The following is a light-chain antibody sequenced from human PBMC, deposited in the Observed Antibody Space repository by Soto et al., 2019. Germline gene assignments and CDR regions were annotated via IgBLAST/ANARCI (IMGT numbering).Light chain of an antibody. V-gene: IGKV1-39*01. CDR1: RDINVY. CDR3: QHAYVAPYS. CDR2: SGS. J-gene: IGKJ2*03. Sequence: DIQMTQSPSSVSASLGDTVTITCRASRDINVYLNWYQQKPGEVPKLLIYSGSTLHSGVPSRFTGSGSETDFTLTIRSLQPEDFATYYCQHAYVAPYSFGQGTKVDIK.